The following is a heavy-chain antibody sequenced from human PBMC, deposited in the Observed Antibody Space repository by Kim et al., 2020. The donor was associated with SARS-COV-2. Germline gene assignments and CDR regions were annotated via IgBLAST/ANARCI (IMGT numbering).Heavy chain of an antibody. CDR1: GGTFSIYA. Sequence: SVKVSCKASGGTFSIYAISWVRQAPGQGLEWLGRIIPILGITNYAQNFQGRVTITADKSTGTAYMELSSLRSEDTAVYYCARDSYCSGGSCYSSSHNYYYYGMDVWGRGTTVTVSS. CDR2: IIPILGIT. CDR3: ARDSYCSGGSCYSSSHNYYYYGMDV. D-gene: IGHD2-15*01. J-gene: IGHJ6*02. V-gene: IGHV1-69*04.